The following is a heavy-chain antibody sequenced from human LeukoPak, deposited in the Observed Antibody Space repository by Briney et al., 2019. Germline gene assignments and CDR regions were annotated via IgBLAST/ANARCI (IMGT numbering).Heavy chain of an antibody. J-gene: IGHJ4*02. CDR1: GVSISSGGYY. CDR2: IYYSGST. Sequence: SQTLSLTCTVSGVSISSGGYYWSWIRQHPGKGLEWIGYIYYSGSTYYNPSLKSRVTISVDTSKNQFSLKLSSVTAADTAVYYCARQGVATQFDYWGQGTLVTVSS. CDR3: ARQGVATQFDY. D-gene: IGHD5-12*01. V-gene: IGHV4-31*03.